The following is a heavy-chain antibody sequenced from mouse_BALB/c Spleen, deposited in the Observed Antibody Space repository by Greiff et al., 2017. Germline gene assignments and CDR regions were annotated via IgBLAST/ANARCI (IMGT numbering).Heavy chain of an antibody. CDR3: ARMGGNYWYFDV. D-gene: IGHD2-1*01. CDR2: ISYSGST. J-gene: IGHJ1*01. CDR1: GYSITSDYA. Sequence: EVHLVESGPGLVKPSQSLSLTCTVTGYSITSDYAWNWIRQFPGNKLEWMGYISYSGSTSYNPSLKSRISITRDTSKNQFFLQLNSVTTEDTATYYCARMGGNYWYFDVWGAGTTVTVSS. V-gene: IGHV3-2*02.